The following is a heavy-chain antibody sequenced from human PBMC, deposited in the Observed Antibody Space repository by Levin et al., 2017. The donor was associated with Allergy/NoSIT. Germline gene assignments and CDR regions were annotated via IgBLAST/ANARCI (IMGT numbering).Heavy chain of an antibody. CDR2: ISDTSVFS. J-gene: IGHJ3*01. CDR3: AMRPHGTAGNTGTHYDF. V-gene: IGHV3-23*01. Sequence: GASVKVSCAASGFTFSNYAMTWVRQGPGKGLDWVSAISDTSVFSYYADSVKGRFTISRDNSKNTLFLQMNNLRGDDTAVYYCAMRPHGTAGNTGTHYDFWGQGTMVTVSS. CDR1: GFTFSNYA. D-gene: IGHD1-26*01.